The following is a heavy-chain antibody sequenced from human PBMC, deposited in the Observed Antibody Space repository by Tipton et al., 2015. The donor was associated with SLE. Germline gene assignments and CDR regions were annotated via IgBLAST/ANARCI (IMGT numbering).Heavy chain of an antibody. CDR1: GGSIRSYY. CDR2: IYYSGST. Sequence: TLSLTCTVSGGSIRSYYWRWIRQPPGKGLEWIGYIYYSGSTNYNPSLKSRVTISVDTSKNQFSLKLSSVTAADTAVYYCARTQGVWSGYYMDYWGQGALVTVSS. D-gene: IGHD3-3*01. V-gene: IGHV4-59*01. J-gene: IGHJ4*02. CDR3: ARTQGVWSGYYMDY.